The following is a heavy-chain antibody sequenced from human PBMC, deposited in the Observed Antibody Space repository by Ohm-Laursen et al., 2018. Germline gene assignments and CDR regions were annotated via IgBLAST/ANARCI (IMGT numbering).Heavy chain of an antibody. Sequence: SLRLSCTASGFTVSSNCMSWVRQAPGKGLEWVSVIYTGGSTYYGDSVKGRFTISRDNSKNTLYLQMNSLRAEDTAVYYCAKGPRLRWSAYYFDYWGQGTLVTVSS. J-gene: IGHJ4*02. CDR2: IYTGGST. D-gene: IGHD4-23*01. CDR3: AKGPRLRWSAYYFDY. V-gene: IGHV3-53*01. CDR1: GFTVSSNC.